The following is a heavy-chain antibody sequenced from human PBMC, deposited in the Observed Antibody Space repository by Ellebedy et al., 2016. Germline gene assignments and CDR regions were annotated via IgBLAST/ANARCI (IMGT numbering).Heavy chain of an antibody. CDR3: VRDGYQGGSDWWGAY. CDR2: MHTSGST. Sequence: SETLSLXXTVSGGSISDYYWSWIRQPAGKGLEWIGRMHTSGSTNYNPSLKSRASMSVDTSKKQFSLKLTSVTAADTAVYYCVRDGYQGGSDWWGAYWGQGTLVTVSS. D-gene: IGHD6-19*01. V-gene: IGHV4-4*07. J-gene: IGHJ4*02. CDR1: GGSISDYY.